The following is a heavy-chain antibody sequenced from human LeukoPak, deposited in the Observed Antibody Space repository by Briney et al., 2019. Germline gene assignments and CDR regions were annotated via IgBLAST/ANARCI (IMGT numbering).Heavy chain of an antibody. CDR2: IYYSGST. Sequence: SETLSLTCTVSGGSISSGGYYWSWIRQHPGKGLEWIGYIYYSGSTYYNPSLKSRVTISVDTSKNQFSLKLSSVTAADTAVYYCARLMWSWSLDYWGQGTLVTVSS. V-gene: IGHV4-31*03. CDR3: ARLMWSWSLDY. D-gene: IGHD2-21*01. J-gene: IGHJ4*02. CDR1: GGSISSGGYY.